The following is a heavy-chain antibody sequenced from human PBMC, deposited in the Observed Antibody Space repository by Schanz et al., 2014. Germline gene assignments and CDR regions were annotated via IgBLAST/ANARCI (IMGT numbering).Heavy chain of an antibody. CDR3: ARDRDQWDGNYLDY. V-gene: IGHV1-18*04. J-gene: IGHJ4*02. CDR1: GYTFSSYG. D-gene: IGHD1-26*01. Sequence: QVQLVQSGGEVKKPGASVRVSCKASGYTFSSYGISWVRQAPGQGLEWMGWISAYNGNTDYSHKLQGRVTMTTDTSTSTAYMELRSLTSDDSAVYYCARDRDQWDGNYLDYWGQGTLVTVSS. CDR2: ISAYNGNT.